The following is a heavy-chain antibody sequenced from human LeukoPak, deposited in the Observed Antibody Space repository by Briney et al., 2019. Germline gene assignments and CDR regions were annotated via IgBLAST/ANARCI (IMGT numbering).Heavy chain of an antibody. D-gene: IGHD3-10*01. Sequence: SETLSLTCAVYGGSFSGYYWSWIRQPPGKGLEWIGEINHSGSTNYNPFLKSRVTISVDTSKNQFSLRLTSVTTADTAVYYCVRNYYGSGTPDYHSYYTDVWGKGTTVTISS. CDR3: VRNYYGSGTPDYHSYYTDV. CDR2: INHSGST. J-gene: IGHJ6*03. CDR1: GGSFSGYY. V-gene: IGHV4-34*01.